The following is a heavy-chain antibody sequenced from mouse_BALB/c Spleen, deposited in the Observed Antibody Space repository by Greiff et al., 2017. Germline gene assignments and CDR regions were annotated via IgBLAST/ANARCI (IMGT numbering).Heavy chain of an antibody. CDR1: GYSITSDYA. D-gene: IGHD1-1*02. V-gene: IGHV3-2*02. CDR3: ELSGNAMDY. J-gene: IGHJ4*01. Sequence: EVKVEESGPGLVKPSQSLSLTCTVTGYSITSDYAWNWIRQFPGNKLEWMGYISYSGSTSYNPSLKSRISITRDTSKNQFFLQLNSVTTEDTATYYCELSGNAMDYWGQGTSVTVSS. CDR2: ISYSGST.